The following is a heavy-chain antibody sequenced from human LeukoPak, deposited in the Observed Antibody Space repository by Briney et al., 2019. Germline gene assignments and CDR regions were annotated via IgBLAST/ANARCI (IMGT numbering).Heavy chain of an antibody. V-gene: IGHV3-48*04. J-gene: IGHJ4*02. Sequence: GGSLRLSCAASGFIFSSYSMNWVRQAPGRGLEWISYIGLASGVTSYADSVKGRFAISSDTARNSLYLHMHSLRAEDTAVHYCTRDHNWAFDYWGQGALVTVSS. D-gene: IGHD1-20*01. CDR3: TRDHNWAFDY. CDR2: IGLASGVT. CDR1: GFIFSSYS.